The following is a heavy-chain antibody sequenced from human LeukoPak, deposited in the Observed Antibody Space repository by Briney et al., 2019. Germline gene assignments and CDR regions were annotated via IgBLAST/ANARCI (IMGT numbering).Heavy chain of an antibody. V-gene: IGHV3-30*03. Sequence: PGGSLRLSCAASGFTFSSYGMHWVRQAPDKGLDWVAVISYDGSNKYYADSVKGRFTISRDNAKNSLYLQMNSLRVEDTAVYYCASYLYWWSDLGYWGQGTLVTVSS. CDR2: ISYDGSNK. CDR1: GFTFSSYG. D-gene: IGHD2-8*02. J-gene: IGHJ4*02. CDR3: ASYLYWWSDLGY.